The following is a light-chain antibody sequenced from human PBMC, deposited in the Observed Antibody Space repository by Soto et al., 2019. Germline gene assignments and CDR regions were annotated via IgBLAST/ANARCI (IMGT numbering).Light chain of an antibody. CDR3: ISYKTDDTFV. V-gene: IGLV2-14*01. Sequence: QSVLTQPASVSGSPGQSITISCAGTRSDIGASNSISWYQHLPGRPPTLIIYEATNRPSGVSERFSGSKTGDTASLTISGLQADDEAEYFCISYKTDDTFVFGSGTKLTVL. J-gene: IGLJ1*01. CDR1: RSDIGASNS. CDR2: EAT.